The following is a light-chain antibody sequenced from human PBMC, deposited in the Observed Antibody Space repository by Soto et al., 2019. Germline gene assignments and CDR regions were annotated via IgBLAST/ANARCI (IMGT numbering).Light chain of an antibody. Sequence: QSVLTQPPSTSGTPGQRVTISCSGSSSNIESRSVHWFQQLPGTAPKLLIYRDNQRPSGVPDRFSGSKSGTSASLAISGLRSDDEADYYCAAWDDSLRGWVFGGGTKLTVL. V-gene: IGLV1-47*01. CDR3: AAWDDSLRGWV. CDR1: SSNIESRS. J-gene: IGLJ3*02. CDR2: RDN.